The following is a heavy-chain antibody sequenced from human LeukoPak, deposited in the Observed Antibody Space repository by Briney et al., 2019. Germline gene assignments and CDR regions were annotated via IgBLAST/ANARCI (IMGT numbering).Heavy chain of an antibody. CDR2: ISYDGSNK. Sequence: GGSLRLSCAASGFTFSSYAMHWVRQAPGKGLEWVAVISYDGSNKYYADSVKGRFTISRDNSKNTLYLQMNSLRAEDTAVYYCASDYGGNPYYFDYWGQGTMVTVSS. V-gene: IGHV3-30*01. D-gene: IGHD4-23*01. J-gene: IGHJ4*02. CDR3: ASDYGGNPYYFDY. CDR1: GFTFSSYA.